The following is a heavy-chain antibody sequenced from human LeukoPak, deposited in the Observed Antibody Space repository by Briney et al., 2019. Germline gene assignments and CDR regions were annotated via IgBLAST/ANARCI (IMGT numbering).Heavy chain of an antibody. Sequence: GGSMRLSCAASGFTFSDYYMSWIRQAPGKGLEWVSYISRGGSTIYYADSVKGRFTISRDNAKNSLYLQMNSLRAEDTAVYYCARDFTYTGYFDPWGQGTLVTVSS. CDR2: ISRGGSTI. CDR1: GFTFSDYY. D-gene: IGHD3-16*01. V-gene: IGHV3-11*01. CDR3: ARDFTYTGYFDP. J-gene: IGHJ5*02.